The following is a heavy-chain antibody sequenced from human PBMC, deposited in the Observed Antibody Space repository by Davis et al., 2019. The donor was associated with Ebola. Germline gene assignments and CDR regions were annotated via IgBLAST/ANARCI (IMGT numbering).Heavy chain of an antibody. CDR3: ARDLVVVAADYFDY. J-gene: IGHJ4*02. Sequence: GGSLRLSCAASGFTFSSYAMHWVRQAPGKGLEWVAVISYDGSNKYYADSVKGRFTISRDNAKNSLYLQMNSLRAEDTAVYYCARDLVVVAADYFDYWGQGTLVTVSS. CDR2: ISYDGSNK. D-gene: IGHD2-15*01. V-gene: IGHV3-30-3*01. CDR1: GFTFSSYA.